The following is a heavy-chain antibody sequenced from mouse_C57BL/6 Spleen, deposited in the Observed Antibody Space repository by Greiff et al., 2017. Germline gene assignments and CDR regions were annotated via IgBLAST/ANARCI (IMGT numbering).Heavy chain of an antibody. V-gene: IGHV1-50*01. CDR3: ARSGITTVVAHWYFDV. CDR2: IDPSDSYT. Sequence: QVQLQQPGAELVKPGASVKLSCKASGYTFTSYWMQWVKQRPGQGLEWIGAIDPSDSYTNSNQKFKGKATLTVDTSSRTAYMQLSSLTSEDSAVYYSARSGITTVVAHWYFDVWSTGTTVTGAS. D-gene: IGHD1-1*01. CDR1: GYTFTSYW. J-gene: IGHJ1*03.